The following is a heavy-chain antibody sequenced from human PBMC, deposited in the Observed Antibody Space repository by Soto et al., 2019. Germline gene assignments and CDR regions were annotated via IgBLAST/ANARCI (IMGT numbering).Heavy chain of an antibody. D-gene: IGHD3-3*01. Sequence: QLQLQESGSGLVKPSQTLSLTCAVSGGSISSGGYSWSWIRQPPGKVLEWIGYIYHSGSTYYNPSIKSRVTISVDRSKTQFSLKLSSVTAADTAVYYCARGITIFGVVITPGWFDPWGQGTLVTVSS. CDR3: ARGITIFGVVITPGWFDP. CDR1: GGSISSGGYS. V-gene: IGHV4-30-2*01. J-gene: IGHJ5*02. CDR2: IYHSGST.